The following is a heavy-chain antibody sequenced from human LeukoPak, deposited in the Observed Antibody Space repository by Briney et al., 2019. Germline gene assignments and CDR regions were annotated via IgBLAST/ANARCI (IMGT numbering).Heavy chain of an antibody. Sequence: GRSLRLSCAASGFTFTSYAMHWVRQAPGKGLEWVAVISYDGSNKYYADPVKGRFTISRDNSKNTLYLQMNSLRAEDTAVYYCAREWRGGGDIVVVPAANNRYYYYGMDVWGQGTTVTVSS. D-gene: IGHD2-2*01. CDR3: AREWRGGGDIVVVPAANNRYYYYGMDV. J-gene: IGHJ6*02. CDR2: ISYDGSNK. CDR1: GFTFTSYA. V-gene: IGHV3-30-3*01.